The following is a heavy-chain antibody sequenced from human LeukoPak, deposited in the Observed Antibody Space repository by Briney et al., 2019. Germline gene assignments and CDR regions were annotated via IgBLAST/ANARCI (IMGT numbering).Heavy chain of an antibody. V-gene: IGHV3-23*01. J-gene: IGHJ4*02. CDR1: GFSFSNYA. D-gene: IGHD3-9*01. CDR2: ISGRDDST. CDR3: AKWGDYDVLTGYYDSDY. Sequence: PGASLRLSCAASGFSFSNYAMSWVRQVPGKGLEWVSAISGRDDSTYYADSVKGRFTISRDTSKNTLYLQMNSLRAEDTAVSYCAKWGDYDVLTGYYDSDYWGQGTLVTVSS.